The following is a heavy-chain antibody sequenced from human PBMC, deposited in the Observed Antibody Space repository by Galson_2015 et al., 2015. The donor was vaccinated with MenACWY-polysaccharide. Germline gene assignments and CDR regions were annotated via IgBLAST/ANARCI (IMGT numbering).Heavy chain of an antibody. Sequence: SLRLSCAASGFTFSSYSMNWVRQAPGKGLEWVSYVSSGGTIYYADSVKGRFTISRDNAKNSLYLQMNSLRDDDTAVYYCARGLKGLVGDTPDSWGQGTLVTVSS. CDR3: ARGLKGLVGDTPDS. V-gene: IGHV3-48*02. D-gene: IGHD1-26*01. J-gene: IGHJ4*02. CDR2: VSSGGTI. CDR1: GFTFSSYS.